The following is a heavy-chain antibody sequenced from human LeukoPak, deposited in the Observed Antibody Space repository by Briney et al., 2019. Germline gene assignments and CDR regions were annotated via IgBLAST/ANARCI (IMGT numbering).Heavy chain of an antibody. CDR2: ISYDGSNK. D-gene: IGHD3-3*01. Sequence: AGGSLRLSCAASGFTFSSYAMHWVRQAPGKGLEWVAVISYDGSNKYYADSVKGRFTISRDNSKNTLYLQMNSLRAEDTAVYYCARSEWLLYSDYYYGMDVWGQGTTVTVSS. J-gene: IGHJ6*02. CDR3: ARSEWLLYSDYYYGMDV. V-gene: IGHV3-30-3*01. CDR1: GFTFSSYA.